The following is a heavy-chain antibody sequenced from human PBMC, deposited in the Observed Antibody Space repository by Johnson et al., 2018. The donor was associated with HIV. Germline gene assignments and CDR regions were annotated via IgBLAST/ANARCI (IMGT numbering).Heavy chain of an antibody. D-gene: IGHD2/OR15-2a*01. CDR3: AKDTFFYVHGAFDF. CDR1: EFTLSIYD. V-gene: IGHV3-13*01. CDR2: IGTADDT. Sequence: VQLVESGGGLVQPGGSLRLSCTASEFTLSIYDMHWVRQARGKGLEWVAGIGTADDTNYLESVKGRFTISRDNSKNTLYLQMNTLRAEDTALYYCAKDTFFYVHGAFDFWGQGTMVTVSS. J-gene: IGHJ3*01.